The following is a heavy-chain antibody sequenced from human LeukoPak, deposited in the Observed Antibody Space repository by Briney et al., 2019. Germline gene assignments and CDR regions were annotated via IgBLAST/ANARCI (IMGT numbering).Heavy chain of an antibody. CDR3: ARDDNDLGGYYPFGGPSVGVIDY. CDR2: ISFDASNK. Sequence: GGSLRLSCAASGFTFSSYGMHWVRQAPGKGLEWVAVISFDASNKYYADSVKGRFTISRDNSKNTLYLQMNSLRAEDTAVYYCARDDNDLGGYYPFGGPSVGVIDYWGQGTLVTVSS. V-gene: IGHV3-30*03. D-gene: IGHD3-22*01. J-gene: IGHJ4*02. CDR1: GFTFSSYG.